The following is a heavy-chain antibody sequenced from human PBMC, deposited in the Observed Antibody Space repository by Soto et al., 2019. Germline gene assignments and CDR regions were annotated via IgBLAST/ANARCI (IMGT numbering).Heavy chain of an antibody. CDR3: ARVPMVRGDYYFDY. D-gene: IGHD3-10*01. CDR2: ISYDGSNK. Sequence: HPGGSLRLSCAASGFTFSSYAMHWVRQAPGKGLEWVAVISYDGSNKYYADSVKGRFTISRDNAKNSLYLQMNSLRAEDTAVYYCARVPMVRGDYYFDYWGQGTLVTVSS. V-gene: IGHV3-30-3*01. J-gene: IGHJ4*02. CDR1: GFTFSSYA.